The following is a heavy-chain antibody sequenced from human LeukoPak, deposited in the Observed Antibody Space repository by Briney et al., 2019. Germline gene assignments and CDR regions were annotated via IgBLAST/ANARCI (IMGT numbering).Heavy chain of an antibody. CDR1: GGSFSGYY. J-gene: IGHJ4*02. V-gene: IGHV4-34*01. CDR3: ARFQGRGYSYGLNLDY. Sequence: SETLSLTCAVYGGSFSGYYWSWIRQPPGKGLEWIGEINHSGSTNYNPSLKSRVTISVDTSKNQFSLKLSSVTAADTAVYYCARFQGRGYSYGLNLDYWGRGTLVTVSS. CDR2: INHSGST. D-gene: IGHD5-18*01.